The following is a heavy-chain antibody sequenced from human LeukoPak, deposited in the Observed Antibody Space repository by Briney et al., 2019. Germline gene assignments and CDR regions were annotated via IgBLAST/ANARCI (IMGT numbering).Heavy chain of an antibody. CDR1: GGTFSSYA. CDR3: ASGIAAIPDY. Sequence: ASVKVSCKASGGTFSSYAISWVRQAPGQGLEWMGGIIPTIGTANYAQKFQGRVTITADESTSTAYMELSSLRSEDTAVYYCASGIAAIPDYWGQGTLVTVSS. D-gene: IGHD2-2*02. J-gene: IGHJ4*02. CDR2: IIPTIGTA. V-gene: IGHV1-69*13.